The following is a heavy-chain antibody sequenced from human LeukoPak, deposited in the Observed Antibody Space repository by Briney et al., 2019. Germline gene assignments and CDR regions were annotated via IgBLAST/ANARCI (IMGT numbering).Heavy chain of an antibody. V-gene: IGHV3-23*01. J-gene: IGHJ4*02. CDR2: ISGSGGST. D-gene: IGHD3-9*01. CDR1: GFTFSSYA. Sequence: PGVSLRLSCAASGFTFSSYAMSWVRQAPGKGLEWVSAISGSGGSTYYADSVKGRFTISRDNSKNTLYLQMNSLRAEDTAVYYCAKGRKYYDILTGYYYFDYWGQGTLVTVSS. CDR3: AKGRKYYDILTGYYYFDY.